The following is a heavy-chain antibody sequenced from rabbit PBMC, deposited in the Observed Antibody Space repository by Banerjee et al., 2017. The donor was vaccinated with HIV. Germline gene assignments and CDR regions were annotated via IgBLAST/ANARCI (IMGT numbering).Heavy chain of an antibody. Sequence: QEQLVESGGGLVKPEGSLTLTCTASGFSFSGSYYMCWVRQAPGKGLEWVACIYGGSSGSTYYASWAKGRFTISKTSSTTVTLQVTSLTAADTATYFCARDLAGVTGWNFNLWGPGTLVTVS. CDR2: IYGGSSGST. CDR3: ARDLAGVTGWNFNL. D-gene: IGHD4-1*01. CDR1: GFSFSGSYY. V-gene: IGHV1S45*01. J-gene: IGHJ4*01.